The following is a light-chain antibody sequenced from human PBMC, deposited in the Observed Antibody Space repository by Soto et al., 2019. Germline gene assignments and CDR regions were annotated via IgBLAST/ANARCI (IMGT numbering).Light chain of an antibody. CDR3: ETWDSNTPWV. Sequence: QPVLTQSSSDSASLGSSVKLTYTLSSGHQQQSGKAPRYLMKLEGSGSYNKGSGVPDRFSGSGSGADRYLTISNLQFEDEADSYCETWDSNTPWVFGGGTKLTVL. J-gene: IGLJ3*02. CDR1: SGH. V-gene: IGLV4-60*02. CDR2: LEGSGSY.